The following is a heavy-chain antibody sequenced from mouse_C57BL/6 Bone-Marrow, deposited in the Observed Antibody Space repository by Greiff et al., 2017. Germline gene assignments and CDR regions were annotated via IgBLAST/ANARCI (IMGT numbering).Heavy chain of an antibody. Sequence: EVQLQQSGAELVRPGASVTLSCPASGFNIKDDYMHWVKQRPEQGLAWIGWIDPENGDTEYASKFQGKATITADTSSTTAYLQLSSLTAEDTAVYYCTTTTTVVATEGFAYWGQGTLVTVSA. CDR2: IDPENGDT. V-gene: IGHV14-4*01. CDR3: TTTTTVVATEGFAY. D-gene: IGHD1-1*01. CDR1: GFNIKDDY. J-gene: IGHJ3*01.